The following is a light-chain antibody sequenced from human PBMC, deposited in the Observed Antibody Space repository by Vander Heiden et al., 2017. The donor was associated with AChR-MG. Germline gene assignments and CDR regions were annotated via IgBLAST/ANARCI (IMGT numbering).Light chain of an antibody. CDR3: GTWDSSLSVVV. Sequence: QSVLPQPPSVSAPPGQTVTISCSGSSANIGNNYVAWYQQLPGTAPKLLMYDNNKRPSGMPDRFSGAKSGTSATLGITGLQTGDEDDYYCGTWDSSLSVVVFGGGTKLTVL. CDR2: DNN. CDR1: SANIGNNY. V-gene: IGLV1-51*01. J-gene: IGLJ2*01.